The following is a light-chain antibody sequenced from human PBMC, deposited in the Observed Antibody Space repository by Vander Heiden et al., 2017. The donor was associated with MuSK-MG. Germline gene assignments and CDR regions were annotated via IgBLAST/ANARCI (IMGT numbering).Light chain of an antibody. CDR3: NSQDSSGNHGV. V-gene: IGLV3-19*01. Sequence: SSELTQDPAVSVALGQTVRITCQGDSLRSYYASWYQQKPGQAPVLGIYGKNNRPSGIPDRFSGSSSGNTASFTITGAQAEDEADYYCNSQDSSGNHGVFGGGTKLTVL. J-gene: IGLJ2*01. CDR2: GKN. CDR1: SLRSYY.